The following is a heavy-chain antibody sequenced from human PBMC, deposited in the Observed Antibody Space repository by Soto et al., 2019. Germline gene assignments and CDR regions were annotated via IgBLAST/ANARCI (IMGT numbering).Heavy chain of an antibody. J-gene: IGHJ1*01. V-gene: IGHV4-59*01. Sequence: SETLSLTCTVSGGSISSYYGSWIRQPPGKGLEWIGYIYYSGSTNYNPSLKSRVTISVDTSKNQFSLKLSSVTAADTAVYYCARVVVVADNSQYFQHWGQGTLVTVSS. CDR1: GGSISSYY. D-gene: IGHD2-15*01. CDR2: IYYSGST. CDR3: ARVVVVADNSQYFQH.